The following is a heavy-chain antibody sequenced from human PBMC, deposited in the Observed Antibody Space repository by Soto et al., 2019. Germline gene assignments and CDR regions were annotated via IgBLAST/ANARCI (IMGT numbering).Heavy chain of an antibody. CDR2: TYYRSKWYN. J-gene: IGHJ4*02. CDR1: GDSVSSNSAA. D-gene: IGHD6-6*01. CDR3: ARDLGGYSSSSGNFDY. Sequence: SQTLSLPCAISGDSVSSNSAAWNWIRQSPSRGLEWLGRTYYRSKWYNDYAVSVKSRITINPDTSKNQFSLQLNSVTPEDTAVYYCARDLGGYSSSSGNFDYWGQGTLVTVSS. V-gene: IGHV6-1*01.